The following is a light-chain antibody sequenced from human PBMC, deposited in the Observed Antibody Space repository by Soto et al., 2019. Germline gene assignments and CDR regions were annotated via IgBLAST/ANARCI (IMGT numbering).Light chain of an antibody. CDR1: RAGYD. J-gene: IGLJ2*01. CDR2: GNI. Sequence: QSVLTQSPSVSGAPGQRVAISCTGSRAGYDVHWYQQLPGTAPKLLIYGNINRPSGVPDRFTGSTSGTSASLVITGLRAEDEADYYCQSYESGLGVFGGGTKVTVL. CDR3: QSYESGLGV. V-gene: IGLV1-40*01.